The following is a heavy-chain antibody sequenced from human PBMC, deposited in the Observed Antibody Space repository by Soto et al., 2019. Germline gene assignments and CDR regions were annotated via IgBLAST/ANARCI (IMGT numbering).Heavy chain of an antibody. CDR1: GFTFSSYA. Sequence: QVQLVESGGGVVQPGRSLRLSCAASGFTFSSYAMHWVRQAPGKGLEWVAVISYDGSNKYYADSVKGRFTISRDNSKNTLYLQMTSLRAEDTAVYYCARGRDSSRWYVYYYYYGMDVWGQGTTVTVSS. CDR3: ARGRDSSRWYVYYYYYGMDV. V-gene: IGHV3-30-3*01. CDR2: ISYDGSNK. J-gene: IGHJ6*02. D-gene: IGHD6-13*01.